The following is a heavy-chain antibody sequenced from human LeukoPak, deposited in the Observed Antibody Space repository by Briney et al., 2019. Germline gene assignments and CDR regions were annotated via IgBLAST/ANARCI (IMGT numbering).Heavy chain of an antibody. J-gene: IGHJ2*01. CDR3: ARIYCSSTSCYLDWYFDL. CDR1: GGSISSSSYY. D-gene: IGHD2-2*01. CDR2: IYYSGST. Sequence: KPSETLFLTCTVSGGSISSSSYYWGWIRQPPGKGLEWIGSIYYSGSTYYNPSLKSRVTISVDTSKNQFSLKLSSVTAADTAMYYCARIYCSSTSCYLDWYFDLWGRGTLVTVSS. V-gene: IGHV4-39*01.